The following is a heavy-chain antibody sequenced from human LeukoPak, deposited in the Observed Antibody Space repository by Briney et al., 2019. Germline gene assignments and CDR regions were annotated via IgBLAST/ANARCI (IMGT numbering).Heavy chain of an antibody. CDR2: IYTSGST. V-gene: IGHV4-61*02. CDR1: GGSISSGSYY. Sequence: SQTLSLTCTVSGGSISSGSYYWSWIRQPAGKGLEWIGRIYTSGSTNYNPSLKSRVTISVDMSKNQFSLKLSSVTAADTAVYYCARLYDFWSGYAWGAFDIWGQGTMVTVPS. J-gene: IGHJ3*02. D-gene: IGHD3-3*01. CDR3: ARLYDFWSGYAWGAFDI.